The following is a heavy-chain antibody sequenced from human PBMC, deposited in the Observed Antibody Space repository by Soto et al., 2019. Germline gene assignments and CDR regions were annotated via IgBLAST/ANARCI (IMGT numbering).Heavy chain of an antibody. CDR1: GYGYTTYG. CDR3: ARGEQSRGELSFTIDY. Sequence: VSVKLSWKTAGYGYTTYGICWVRQAHGRGLGWMGWINPNSGGTNYAQKFQGWVTMTRDTSISTAYMELSRLRSDDTAVYYCARGEQSRGELSFTIDYWGQGTLVTSPQ. V-gene: IGHV1-2*04. CDR2: INPNSGGT. J-gene: IGHJ4*02. D-gene: IGHD3-16*02.